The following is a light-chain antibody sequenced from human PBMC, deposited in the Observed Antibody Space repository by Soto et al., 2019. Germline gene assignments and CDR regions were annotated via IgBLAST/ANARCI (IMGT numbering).Light chain of an antibody. CDR2: DAS. CDR1: QSVSNN. CDR3: QQRSNWPT. J-gene: IGKJ5*01. Sequence: EIVMTQSPATLSVSPGERVTLSCRASQSVSNNLVWYQQKPGQPPRRLIYDASNRATGIPARFSGSGSGTDFTLTISSLEPEDFAVYYCQQRSNWPTCGQGTRLQ. V-gene: IGKV3-11*01.